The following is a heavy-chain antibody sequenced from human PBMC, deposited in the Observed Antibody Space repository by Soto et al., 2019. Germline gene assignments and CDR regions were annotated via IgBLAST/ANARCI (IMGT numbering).Heavy chain of an antibody. CDR1: GGSISNGYYY. CDR2: IYHSGRT. V-gene: IGHV4-31*03. D-gene: IGHD2-15*01. CDR3: ARWVEVSLDYFDS. J-gene: IGHJ4*02. Sequence: SETLSLTCTVSGGSISNGYYYWSWVRQNPGKGLEWIGHIYHSGRTYYNPSLKGRVSISIDTSKNQFSLHLSSVTAADTAVYYCARWVEVSLDYFDSWGQGNPVTVSS.